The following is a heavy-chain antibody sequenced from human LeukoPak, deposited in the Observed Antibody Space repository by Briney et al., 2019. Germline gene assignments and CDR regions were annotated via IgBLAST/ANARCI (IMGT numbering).Heavy chain of an antibody. Sequence: PGGSLRPSCTASGFTFGNYAMSWFRQAPGKGLEWIGSIRSKGDGGTTEYAASVKGRFVISREDSKSIAYLQMDSLESEDTAVYYCARGGYQFEHWGQGTLVTVSS. CDR3: ARGGYQFEH. V-gene: IGHV3-49*03. J-gene: IGHJ1*01. CDR2: IRSKGDGGTT. CDR1: GFTFGNYA. D-gene: IGHD3-16*02.